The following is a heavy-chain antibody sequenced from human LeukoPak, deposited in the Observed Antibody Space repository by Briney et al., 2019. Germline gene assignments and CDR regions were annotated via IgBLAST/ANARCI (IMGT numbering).Heavy chain of an antibody. Sequence: GTSVKVSCKASGFTFTSSAVQWVRQARGQRLEWIGWIVVGSGNTNYAQKFQERVTITRDMSTSTAYMELSSLRSEDTAVYYCAADLRNYPPRYYYYYMDVWGKGTTVTVSS. J-gene: IGHJ6*03. V-gene: IGHV1-58*01. CDR3: AADLRNYPPRYYYYYMDV. CDR2: IVVGSGNT. CDR1: GFTFTSSA. D-gene: IGHD1-7*01.